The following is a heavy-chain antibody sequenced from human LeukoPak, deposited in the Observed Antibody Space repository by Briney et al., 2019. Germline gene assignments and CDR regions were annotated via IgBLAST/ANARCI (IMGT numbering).Heavy chain of an antibody. CDR2: INGGDDRT. CDR1: RIAFRGYA. Sequence: GGSLRLSCAGSRIAFRGYAMSWVRQAPGKGLEWVSGINGGDDRTYYADSVKGRFTISRDNSNNTLFLQMNSLRVEDTAVYFCARKHLQTHWFFLDVWGQGTTVSVSS. D-gene: IGHD3-10*01. CDR3: ARKHLQTHWFFLDV. V-gene: IGHV3-23*01. J-gene: IGHJ6*02.